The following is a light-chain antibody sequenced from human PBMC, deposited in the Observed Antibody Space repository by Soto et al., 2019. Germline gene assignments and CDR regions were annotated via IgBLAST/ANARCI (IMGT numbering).Light chain of an antibody. CDR2: DAS. V-gene: IGKV1-5*01. J-gene: IGKJ4*02. CDR1: HYISMW. Sequence: SPITRSPSALSAFLRATASSPLGASHYISMWLAWYQQRPGKAPSLLITDASKLESGVPRRFNGSRSETEFTLTIRNLQTDDFATYSCQQYNNFPWPFGVGTKVDIK. CDR3: QQYNNFPWP.